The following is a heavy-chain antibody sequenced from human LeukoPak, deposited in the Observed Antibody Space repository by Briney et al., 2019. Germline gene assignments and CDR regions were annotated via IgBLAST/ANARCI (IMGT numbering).Heavy chain of an antibody. Sequence: SETLSLTCTVSGGSISSYYWSWIRQPPGKGLEWIGYIYYSGSTNYNPSLKSRVTISVDTSKNQFSLKLSSVTAADTAVYYCARAPPGLKNWFDPWGQGTLVTVSS. J-gene: IGHJ5*02. CDR2: IYYSGST. CDR3: ARAPPGLKNWFDP. CDR1: GGSISSYY. V-gene: IGHV4-59*01. D-gene: IGHD1-14*01.